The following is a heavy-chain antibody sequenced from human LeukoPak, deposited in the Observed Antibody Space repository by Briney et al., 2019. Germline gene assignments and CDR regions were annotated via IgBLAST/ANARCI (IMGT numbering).Heavy chain of an antibody. CDR3: ARGYAIPYSSGWYGNH. CDR1: GGTFISYA. Sequence: SVKVSCKASGGTFISYAISWVRQAPGQGLDWMGGIIPIFGIANYAQKFQGRVTITADKSTSTAYMELSSLRSEDTAVYYCARGYAIPYSSGWYGNHLGQGTLVTVSS. V-gene: IGHV1-69*10. D-gene: IGHD6-19*01. CDR2: IIPIFGIA. J-gene: IGHJ5*02.